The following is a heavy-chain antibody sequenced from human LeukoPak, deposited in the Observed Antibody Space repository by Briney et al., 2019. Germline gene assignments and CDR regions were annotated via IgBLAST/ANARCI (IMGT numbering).Heavy chain of an antibody. CDR2: INQHGSEK. J-gene: IGHJ4*02. CDR3: ARGHQHNYDYVGYSYS. D-gene: IGHD4-23*01. V-gene: IGHV3-7*03. Sequence: GGSLRLSCVVSGFTFSSYWMNWVRQAPGRGPEWVASINQHGSEKHHVDSGKGRFTISRDNAKKSLYLEMISLRTEDTAVYYCARGHQHNYDYVGYSYSWGKGTLVTVSS. CDR1: GFTFSSYW.